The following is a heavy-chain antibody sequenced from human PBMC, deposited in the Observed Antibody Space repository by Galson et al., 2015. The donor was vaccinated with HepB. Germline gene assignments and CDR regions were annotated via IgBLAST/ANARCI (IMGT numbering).Heavy chain of an antibody. J-gene: IGHJ6*02. CDR3: ARDMRDWGIFGLAVKGVGNYYGMDV. D-gene: IGHD3/OR15-3a*01. Sequence: SLRLSCAASGFTFSDYYMSWIRQAPGKGLEWISYATSSSSYRSYADSVKGRFTISRDNAKNALYLQMNCLRAEDTAVYYCARDMRDWGIFGLAVKGVGNYYGMDVWGQGTTVTVSS. CDR2: ATSSSSYR. CDR1: GFTFSDYY. V-gene: IGHV3-11*05.